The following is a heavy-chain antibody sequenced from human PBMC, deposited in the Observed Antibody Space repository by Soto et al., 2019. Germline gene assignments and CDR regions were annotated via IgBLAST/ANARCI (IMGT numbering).Heavy chain of an antibody. CDR1: GYTFTSYD. J-gene: IGHJ5*02. CDR2: INPSGGST. Sequence: ASVKVSCKASGYTFTSYDINWVRQATGQGLEWMGIINPSGGSTSYAQKFQGRVTMARDTSTSTAYMELSSLRSEDTAVYYCARDGLRSSSWTNWFDPWGQGTLVTVSS. D-gene: IGHD6-13*01. CDR3: ARDGLRSSSWTNWFDP. V-gene: IGHV1-46*01.